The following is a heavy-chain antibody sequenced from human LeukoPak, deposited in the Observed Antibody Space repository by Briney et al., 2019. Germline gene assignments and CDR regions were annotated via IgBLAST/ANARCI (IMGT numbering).Heavy chain of an antibody. CDR2: KSGRGDQT. D-gene: IGHD2-15*01. Sequence: GGSLRLSCAASGFTFSSYDMSWVRQAPGGGLEWVSEKSGRGDQTYHADYVKGRYTTSRDNSENRLSLQKDSLRAEDTAVYFCAKDTTAWWYHRAYMDVWGKGTTVTVSS. CDR3: AKDTTAWWYHRAYMDV. V-gene: IGHV3-23*01. CDR1: GFTFSSYD. J-gene: IGHJ6*03.